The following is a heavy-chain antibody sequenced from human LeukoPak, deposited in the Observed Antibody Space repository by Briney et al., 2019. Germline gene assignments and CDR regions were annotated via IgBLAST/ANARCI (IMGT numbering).Heavy chain of an antibody. D-gene: IGHD5-12*01. CDR2: IIPIFGTA. J-gene: IGHJ5*02. V-gene: IGHV1-69*05. CDR1: GGTFSSYA. Sequence: SVKVSCKASGGTFSSYAISWVRQAPGQGLEWMGGIIPIFGTANYAQKFQGRVTITTDESTSTAYMELSSLRSEDTAVYYCARVFSDIVATNWFDPWGQGTLVTVSS. CDR3: ARVFSDIVATNWFDP.